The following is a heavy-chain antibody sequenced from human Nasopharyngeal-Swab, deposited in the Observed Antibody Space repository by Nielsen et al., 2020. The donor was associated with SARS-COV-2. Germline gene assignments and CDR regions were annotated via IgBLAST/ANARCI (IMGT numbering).Heavy chain of an antibody. J-gene: IGHJ4*02. D-gene: IGHD2-15*01. V-gene: IGHV1-8*01. CDR2: MNPNSGNT. Sequence: ASVKVSCKASGYTFTSYDINWVRQATGQGLEWMGWMNPNSGNTGYAQKFQGRATMTRNTSISTAYMELSSLRSEDTAVYYCARCSGGSCRFDYWGQGTLVTVSS. CDR1: GYTFTSYD. CDR3: ARCSGGSCRFDY.